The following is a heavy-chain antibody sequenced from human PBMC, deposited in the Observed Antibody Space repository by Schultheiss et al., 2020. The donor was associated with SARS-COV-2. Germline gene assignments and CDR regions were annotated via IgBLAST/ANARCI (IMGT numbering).Heavy chain of an antibody. J-gene: IGHJ4*02. V-gene: IGHV4-4*07. CDR2: IYYSGST. CDR1: GGSISSYY. CDR3: ARGVPIAAAGTNFFDY. D-gene: IGHD6-13*01. Sequence: SETLSLTCTVSGGSISSYYWSWIRQPAGKGLEWIGSIYYSGSTNYNPSLKSRVTISVDTSKNQFSLKLSSVTAADTAVYYCARGVPIAAAGTNFFDYWGQGTLVTVSS.